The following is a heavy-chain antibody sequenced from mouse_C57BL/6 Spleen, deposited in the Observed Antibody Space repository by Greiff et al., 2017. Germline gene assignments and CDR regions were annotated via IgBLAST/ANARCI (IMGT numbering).Heavy chain of an antibody. D-gene: IGHD1-1*01. CDR1: GYTFTDYE. Sequence: VQLQESGAELVRPGASVTLSCKASGYTFTDYEMHWVKQTPVHGLEWIGAIDPETGGTAYNQKFKGKAILTADKSASTAYMELRSLTSEDSAVYYCTRWGSRFAYWGQGTLVTVSA. CDR2: IDPETGGT. CDR3: TRWGSRFAY. V-gene: IGHV1-15*01. J-gene: IGHJ3*01.